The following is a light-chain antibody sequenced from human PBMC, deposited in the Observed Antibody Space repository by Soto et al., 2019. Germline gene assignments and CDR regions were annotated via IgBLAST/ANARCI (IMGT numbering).Light chain of an antibody. V-gene: IGLV2-8*01. CDR3: SSYAGSNMGV. CDR1: SSDIGGYNY. CDR2: EVN. Sequence: QSALTQPPSASGSPGQSVAISCTGTSSDIGGYNYVSWYQIHPGKAPKLMIYEVNKRPSGVPDRFSGSKSGNTASLIVSGPQAEDEADYYCSSYAGSNMGVFGGGTKVTVL. J-gene: IGLJ2*01.